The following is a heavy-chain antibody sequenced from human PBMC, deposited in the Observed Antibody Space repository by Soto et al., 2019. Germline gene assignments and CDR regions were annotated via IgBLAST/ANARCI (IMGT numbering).Heavy chain of an antibody. J-gene: IGHJ6*04. CDR3: ARVQYTLVTAVDI. D-gene: IGHD2-15*01. CDR1: GVSIGSHF. Sequence: PSETLSLTCIVSGVSIGSHFWSWIRQAPGKGPELVGYIYHTVNTNYNPALKSRVTISMDTSENQLSLQLSSVTAADTAVYYCARVQYTLVTAVDIRGKGTVVTVSS. V-gene: IGHV4-59*11. CDR2: IYHTVNT.